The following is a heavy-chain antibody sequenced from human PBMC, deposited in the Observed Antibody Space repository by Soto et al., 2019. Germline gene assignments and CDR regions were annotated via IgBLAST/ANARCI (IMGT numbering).Heavy chain of an antibody. CDR3: ARGPPYSGSSLVHGDYFYVMDA. Sequence: PGASLKISCKGFGYKFSSYWIDWVRQMPGKGLEWMGIIYPGDSDTRFSPSFQGQVTISAVKSISTAYLQWSSLKASDTAMYYCARGPPYSGSSLVHGDYFYVMDAWGQGTTVTVSS. CDR2: IYPGDSDT. D-gene: IGHD3-10*01. V-gene: IGHV5-51*01. CDR1: GYKFSSYW. J-gene: IGHJ6*02.